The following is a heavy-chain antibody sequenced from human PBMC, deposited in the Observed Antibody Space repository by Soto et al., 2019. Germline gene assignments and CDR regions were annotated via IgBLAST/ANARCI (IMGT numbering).Heavy chain of an antibody. D-gene: IGHD4-17*01. V-gene: IGHV3-33*01. Sequence: QVQLVESGGGVVQPGRSLRLSCAASGFTFSSYGMHWVRQAPGKGLEWVAVIWYDGSNKYYADSVKGRFTISRDNSKNALYLQMNSLRAEDTTVYYCARDDYGALDYWGQGTLVTVSS. CDR2: IWYDGSNK. CDR1: GFTFSSYG. J-gene: IGHJ4*02. CDR3: ARDDYGALDY.